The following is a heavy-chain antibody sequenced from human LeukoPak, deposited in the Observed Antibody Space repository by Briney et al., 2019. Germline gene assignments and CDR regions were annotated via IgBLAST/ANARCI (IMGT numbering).Heavy chain of an antibody. D-gene: IGHD5-12*01. CDR3: ASSGYSGYDYHDY. Sequence: GGSLRLSCAASGFTFSSYSMNWVRQAPGKGLEWVSSISSSSSYIYYADSVKGRFTISRDNAKNSLYLQMNSLRAEDTAVYYCASSGYSGYDYHDYWGQGTLVTVSS. CDR1: GFTFSSYS. J-gene: IGHJ4*02. CDR2: ISSSSSYI. V-gene: IGHV3-21*01.